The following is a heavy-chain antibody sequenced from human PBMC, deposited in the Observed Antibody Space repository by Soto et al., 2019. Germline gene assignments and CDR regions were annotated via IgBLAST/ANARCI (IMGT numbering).Heavy chain of an antibody. CDR2: ISPKSNYR. CDR1: GFTFSDFY. CDR3: VRGGGGGQFDS. Sequence: QIQLVESGGGLVKPGGALRLSCEASGFTFSDFYMSWIRQAPGKGLEWLSYISPKSNYREYAESVKGRHTISRDNAKKSLSLQMNSLRVEDTAVYYCVRGGGGGQFDSWGQGTLVTVSS. V-gene: IGHV3-11*06. D-gene: IGHD2-21*01. J-gene: IGHJ4*02.